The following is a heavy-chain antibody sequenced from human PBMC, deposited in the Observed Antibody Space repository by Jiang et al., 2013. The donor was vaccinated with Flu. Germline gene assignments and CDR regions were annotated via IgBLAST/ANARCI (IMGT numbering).Heavy chain of an antibody. CDR2: TYYRSKWYS. Sequence: QTLSLTCAISGDSVSSNSAAWHWIRQSPSRGLEWLGRTYYRSKWYSDYAGSVKGRLAISPDTYKNHFSLQLSSVTPEDTATYFCTRGSTSVYDSHSYYMDVWGRGTTVTVSS. V-gene: IGHV6-1*01. CDR3: TRGSTSVYDSHSYYMDV. D-gene: IGHD5/OR15-5a*01. J-gene: IGHJ6*03. CDR1: GDSVSSNSAA.